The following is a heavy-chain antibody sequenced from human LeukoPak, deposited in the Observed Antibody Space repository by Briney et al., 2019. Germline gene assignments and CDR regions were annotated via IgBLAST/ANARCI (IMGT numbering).Heavy chain of an antibody. V-gene: IGHV4-59*08. J-gene: IGHJ6*02. CDR1: GGSISSYY. CDR2: IYHSGST. Sequence: SETLSLTCTVSGGSISSYYWSWIRQPPGKGLEWIGYIYHSGSTNYNPSLKSRVTISVDTSKNQFSLKLSSVTAADTAVYYCARGVQLWAQDYCYYGMDVWGQGTTVTVSS. CDR3: ARGVQLWAQDYCYYGMDV. D-gene: IGHD5-18*01.